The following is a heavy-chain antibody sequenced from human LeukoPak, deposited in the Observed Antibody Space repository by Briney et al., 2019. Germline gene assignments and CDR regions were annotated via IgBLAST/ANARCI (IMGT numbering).Heavy chain of an antibody. CDR1: GFSFSDHY. CDR3: ARERAAAGLDY. D-gene: IGHD6-13*01. CDR2: IRSSSDRTT. Sequence: GGSLRLSCAASGFSFSDHYMSWFRQAPGKGLEWVSYIRSSSDRTTFYADSVKGRFTISRDNAKNSLYLQMNSLRAEDTAVYYCARERAAAGLDYWGQGTLVTVSS. J-gene: IGHJ4*02. V-gene: IGHV3-11*04.